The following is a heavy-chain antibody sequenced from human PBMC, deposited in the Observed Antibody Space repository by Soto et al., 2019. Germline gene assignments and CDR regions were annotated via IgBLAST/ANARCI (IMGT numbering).Heavy chain of an antibody. J-gene: IGHJ6*02. CDR3: ARNEATYYNFYGMDV. V-gene: IGHV5-51*01. D-gene: IGHD1-1*01. Sequence: GESLKISCESHGYSFTTYWITWVRQKPGKGLEWVGSFHPGESDTRYSPSFQGQVTISADRSLATAYLQWSSLQAADTAIYYCARNEATYYNFYGMDVWGQGTTVTVSS. CDR1: GYSFTTYW. CDR2: FHPGESDT.